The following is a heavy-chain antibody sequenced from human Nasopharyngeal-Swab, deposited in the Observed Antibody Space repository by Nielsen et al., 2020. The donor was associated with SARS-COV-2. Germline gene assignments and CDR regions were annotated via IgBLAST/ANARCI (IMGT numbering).Heavy chain of an antibody. D-gene: IGHD2-2*01. J-gene: IGHJ6*04. Sequence: WIRQSPGKGLEWVSIIYSGGRTFYADSVKGRFTISRDNSKNTLYLQMDSLRAEDAALYHRAKDCAEYGSSWCPPLDVWGKGTTVTVSS. V-gene: IGHV3-53*01. CDR3: AKDCAEYGSSWCPPLDV. CDR2: IYSGGRT.